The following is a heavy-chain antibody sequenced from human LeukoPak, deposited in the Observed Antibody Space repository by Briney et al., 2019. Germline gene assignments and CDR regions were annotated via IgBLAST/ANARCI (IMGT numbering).Heavy chain of an antibody. Sequence: SETLSLTCTVSGDSISINYNWGWIRRPPGKGLEWIGSIFYSGATYYSPSLKSRVTISVDTSKNQFSLKLSSMTAADTAVYYSPRHRQWLLFPDYWGQGTLVTVS. CDR2: IFYSGAT. CDR1: GDSISINYN. J-gene: IGHJ4*02. V-gene: IGHV4-39*01. D-gene: IGHD6-19*01. CDR3: PRHRQWLLFPDY.